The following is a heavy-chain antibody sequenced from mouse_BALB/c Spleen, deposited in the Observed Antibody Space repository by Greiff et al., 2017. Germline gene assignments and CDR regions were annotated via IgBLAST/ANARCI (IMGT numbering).Heavy chain of an antibody. V-gene: IGHV14-3*02. D-gene: IGHD2-1*01. Sequence: EVQLQQSGAELVKPGASVKLSCTASGFNIKDTYMHWVKQRPEQGLEWIGRIDPANGNTKYDPKFQGKATITADTSSNTAYLQLSSLTSEDTAVYYCANGGYGNYDAMDYWGQGTSVTVSS. J-gene: IGHJ4*01. CDR1: GFNIKDTY. CDR2: IDPANGNT. CDR3: ANGGYGNYDAMDY.